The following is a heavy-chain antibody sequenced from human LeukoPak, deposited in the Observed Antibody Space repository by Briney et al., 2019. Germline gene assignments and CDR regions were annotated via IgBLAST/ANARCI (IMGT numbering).Heavy chain of an antibody. CDR2: INPSGGST. Sequence: ASVKVSFKASGYTFTSYYMHWVRQAPGQGLEWMGIINPSGGSTSYAQKFQGRVTMTRDTSTSTVYMELSSLRSEDTAVYYCARGLVVVPAAILAVAGSFDYWGQGTLVTVSS. J-gene: IGHJ4*02. V-gene: IGHV1-46*01. D-gene: IGHD2-2*02. CDR3: ARGLVVVPAAILAVAGSFDY. CDR1: GYTFTSYY.